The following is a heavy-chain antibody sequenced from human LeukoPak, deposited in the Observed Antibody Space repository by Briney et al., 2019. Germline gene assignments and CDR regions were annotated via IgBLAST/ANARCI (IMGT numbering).Heavy chain of an antibody. V-gene: IGHV1-2*02. J-gene: IGHJ4*02. Sequence: ASVKVSCKASGYSFINYYIHWVRQAPGQGLEWMGWINPNSGDTNYAQKFQGRVTMTRDTSISTAYMELSRLRSDDTAVYYCARETVPAIAAPRGLNYWGQGTLVTVSS. CDR3: ARETVPAIAAPRGLNY. CDR1: GYSFINYY. D-gene: IGHD6-13*01. CDR2: INPNSGDT.